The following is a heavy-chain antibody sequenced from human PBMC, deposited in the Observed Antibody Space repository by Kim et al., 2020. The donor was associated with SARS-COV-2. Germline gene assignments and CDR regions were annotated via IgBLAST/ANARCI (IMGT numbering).Heavy chain of an antibody. J-gene: IGHJ6*03. Sequence: SGPTLVKPTQTLTLTRTFSGFSLSTRGMCVSWIRQPPGKALEWLARIDWDDDKYYNTSLKTRLTISKDTSKNQVVLTMTNMDPVDTATYYCARIRGSGTTRSQSSHYYMDIWGKGTTVTVSS. CDR3: ARIRGSGTTRSQSSHYYMDI. D-gene: IGHD1-7*01. CDR2: IDWDDDK. CDR1: GFSLSTRGMC. V-gene: IGHV2-70*11.